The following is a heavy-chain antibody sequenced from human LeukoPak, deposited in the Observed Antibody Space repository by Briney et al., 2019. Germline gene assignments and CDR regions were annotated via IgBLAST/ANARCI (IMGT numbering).Heavy chain of an antibody. D-gene: IGHD1/OR15-1a*01. CDR2: IPKDGSNK. CDR1: GFTFSSYG. J-gene: IGHJ4*02. CDR3: AKQHAATGGYFDY. Sequence: GGSLRLSCAASGFTFSSYGMHWVRQAPGKGLEWVGYIPKDGSNKFYADSVKGRFTISRDNSKYTLYLQMNSLRAEDTAVYYCAKQHAATGGYFDYWGQGTLVTVSS. V-gene: IGHV3-30*12.